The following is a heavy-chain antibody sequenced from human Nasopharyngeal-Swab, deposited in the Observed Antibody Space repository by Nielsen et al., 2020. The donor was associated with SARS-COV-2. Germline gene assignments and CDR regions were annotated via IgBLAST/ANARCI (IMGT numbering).Heavy chain of an antibody. V-gene: IGHV3-30*03. CDR1: GFTFSSFG. CDR2: IAHDASNE. CDR3: ARDWIVITEYYYGLDV. J-gene: IGHJ6*02. D-gene: IGHD3-22*01. Sequence: GESLKISCAASGFTFSSFGMHSVRQAPGKGLEWVAFIAHDASNEYYGVSVKGRFTISRDNAENSLYLQMNSLGDEDTAVYYCARDWIVITEYYYGLDVWGQGTTVTVSS.